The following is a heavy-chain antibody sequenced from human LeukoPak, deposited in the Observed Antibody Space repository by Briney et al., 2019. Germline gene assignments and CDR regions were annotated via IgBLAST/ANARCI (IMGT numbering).Heavy chain of an antibody. CDR1: GGTFSSYA. Sequence: ASVKVSCKASGGTFSSYAISWVRQAPGQGLEWMGRIIPIFGTANYAQKFQGRVTITTDESTSTAYMELSSLRSEDTAVYYCANHYYDSSGYQPIFDYSRQGTLVTVSS. D-gene: IGHD3-22*01. V-gene: IGHV1-69*05. CDR3: ANHYYDSSGYQPIFDY. CDR2: IIPIFGTA. J-gene: IGHJ4*02.